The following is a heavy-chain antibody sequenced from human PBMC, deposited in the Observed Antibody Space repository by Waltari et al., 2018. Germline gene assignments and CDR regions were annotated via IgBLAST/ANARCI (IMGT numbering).Heavy chain of an antibody. D-gene: IGHD5-12*01. CDR1: GGSFSSYF. Sequence: QVQLQQWGAGMVKPSETLSLTCAVSGGSFSSYFWIWIRQPPGEGLEWIGEISHSGGSTYNPSLKSRVTIEVDTSKNHVSLRLTSVTAADTALYFCAGGRRWLQLHYWGQGTLVAVSS. CDR3: AGGRRWLQLHY. V-gene: IGHV4-34*01. J-gene: IGHJ4*02. CDR2: ISHSGGS.